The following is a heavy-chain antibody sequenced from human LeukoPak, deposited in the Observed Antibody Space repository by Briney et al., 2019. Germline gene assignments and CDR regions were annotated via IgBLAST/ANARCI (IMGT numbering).Heavy chain of an antibody. J-gene: IGHJ6*02. CDR3: ARRVWGYGMDV. D-gene: IGHD7-27*01. Sequence: SETLSLTCTVSGGSISSYYWSWIRQPPGKGLEWIGYIYYSGSTNYNPSLKSRVTISVDTSKNQFSLKLSSATAADTAVYYCARRVWGYGMDVWGQGTTVTVSS. V-gene: IGHV4-59*08. CDR1: GGSISSYY. CDR2: IYYSGST.